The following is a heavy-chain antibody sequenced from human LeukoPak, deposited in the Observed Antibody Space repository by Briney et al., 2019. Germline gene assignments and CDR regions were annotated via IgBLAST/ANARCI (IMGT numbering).Heavy chain of an antibody. CDR3: ARTSHYGDYAFDY. D-gene: IGHD4-17*01. J-gene: IGHJ4*02. CDR1: GFTVSSNY. Sequence: PGGSLRLSCAASGFTVSSNYMNWVRQAPGKGLEWVSVIYSAGSTYYADSVKGRFTISRDNSKNTLSLQMNSLRVEDTAVYYCARTSHYGDYAFDYWGQGTLVTVSS. V-gene: IGHV3-53*01. CDR2: IYSAGST.